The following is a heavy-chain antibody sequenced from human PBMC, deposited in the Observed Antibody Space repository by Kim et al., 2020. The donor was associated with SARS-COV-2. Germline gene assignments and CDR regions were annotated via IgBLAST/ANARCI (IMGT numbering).Heavy chain of an antibody. CDR2: ISAGNGNT. V-gene: IGHV1-18*01. D-gene: IGHD2-8*02. J-gene: IGHJ6*01. CDR3: AREKWIVLGIPTSDYYYCM. CDR1: GYTFTSYA. Sequence: ASVKVSCKASGYTFTSYAINWVRQAPGQGLEWMGWISAGNGNTKYTQKLQGRVTITRDTSTSTAYMELSSLRSDDTAVYYCAREKWIVLGIPTSDYYYCM.